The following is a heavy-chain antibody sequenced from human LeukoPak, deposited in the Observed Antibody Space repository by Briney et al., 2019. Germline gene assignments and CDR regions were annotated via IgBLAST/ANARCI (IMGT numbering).Heavy chain of an antibody. CDR1: GGSISSYY. CDR2: IYSSGST. D-gene: IGHD1-26*01. V-gene: IGHV4-4*07. Sequence: SETLSLTXTVSGGSISSYYWSWIRQPAGKGLEWVGRIYSSGSTNDNASLKSRVTMSVDTSKNQFSLKLTSVTAADTAVYYCARARSGSLDYWGQGTLVTVSS. CDR3: ARARSGSLDY. J-gene: IGHJ4*02.